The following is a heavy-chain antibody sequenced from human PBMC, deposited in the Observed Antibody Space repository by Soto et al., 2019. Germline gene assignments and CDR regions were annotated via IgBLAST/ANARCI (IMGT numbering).Heavy chain of an antibody. CDR3: ARGGLEPFDY. J-gene: IGHJ4*02. D-gene: IGHD1-1*01. V-gene: IGHV3-74*01. CDR2: INDYGTTI. CDR1: GFNLGSYW. Sequence: GSLRLSCAASGFNLGSYWMHWVRQARGKGVVWVSRINDYGTTINYAESVEGRCTISRDDAKSEVYLQMNNLRAEDTAVYYCARGGLEPFDYWGQGALVTVSS.